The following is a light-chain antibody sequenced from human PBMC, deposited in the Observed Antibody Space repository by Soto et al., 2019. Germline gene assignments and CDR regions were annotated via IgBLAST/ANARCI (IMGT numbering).Light chain of an antibody. CDR2: GAF. CDR3: QQFNDWPRT. Sequence: EIVMTQSPATLSVSPGERATLSCRASQSVGSNLAWYQQAPGQAPRLLIYGAFTRATGIPARFSGSGSGTXXXXXXSSLQSEDFALYYCQQFNDWPRTFGQGTKV. V-gene: IGKV3-15*01. CDR1: QSVGSN. J-gene: IGKJ1*01.